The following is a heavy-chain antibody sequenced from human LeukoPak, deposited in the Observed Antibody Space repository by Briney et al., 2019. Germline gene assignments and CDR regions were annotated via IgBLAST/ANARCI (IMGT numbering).Heavy chain of an antibody. Sequence: GGSLRLSCAASGFTFSSYSMNWVRQAPGKGLEWVSSISSSSSYIYYADSVKGRFTISRDNAKNSLYLQMNSLRAEDTAVYYCAGKYYYDSSSNGMDVWGQGTTVTVSS. D-gene: IGHD3-22*01. CDR2: ISSSSSYI. V-gene: IGHV3-21*01. CDR3: AGKYYYDSSSNGMDV. J-gene: IGHJ6*02. CDR1: GFTFSSYS.